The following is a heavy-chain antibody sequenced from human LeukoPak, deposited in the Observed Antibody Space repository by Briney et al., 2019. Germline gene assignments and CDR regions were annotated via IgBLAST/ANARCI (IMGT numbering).Heavy chain of an antibody. J-gene: IGHJ4*02. CDR3: AKISTPIPAAGAMDN. CDR2: ISGGGGGT. V-gene: IGHV3-23*01. D-gene: IGHD6-13*01. Sequence: PGGSLRLSCAASGFTFRSYAMSWVRQAPGQGLEWVSSISGGGGGTYYASSVKGRFTISRDNSKSTLYLQMNGLRAEDTAVYYCAKISTPIPAAGAMDNWGQGTLVTVSS. CDR1: GFTFRSYA.